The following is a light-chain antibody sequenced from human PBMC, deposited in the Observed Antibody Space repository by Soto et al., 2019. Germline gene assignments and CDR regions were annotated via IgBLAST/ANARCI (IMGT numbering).Light chain of an antibody. CDR1: QSIFYSSNNKNY. V-gene: IGKV4-1*01. J-gene: IGKJ1*01. CDR2: WAS. CDR3: QQYYTTYPT. Sequence: DIVMTQSPDSLAVSLGDRATINCKSSQSIFYSSNNKNYLAWYQQRPGQPPKLLIYWASTRQSGVPDRFSGSASGTDFTLTISSLQAEDVAVYYCQQYYTTYPTFGQGTKVEIK.